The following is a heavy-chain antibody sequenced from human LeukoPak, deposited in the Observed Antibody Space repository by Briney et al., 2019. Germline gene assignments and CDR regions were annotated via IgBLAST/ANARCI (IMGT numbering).Heavy chain of an antibody. D-gene: IGHD2-2*03. V-gene: IGHV3-7*02. CDR2: IKQDGSEK. J-gene: IGHJ3*01. CDR1: GFTFSRFW. CDR3: ATEMDSDAFDL. Sequence: TGGSLRLSCAASGFTFSRFWMSWVRQAPGKGLEWVANIKQDGSEKYYVDSVKGRFTISRDNAKNSLYLQMNSLRAEDTAVFYCATEMDSDAFDLWGRGTMVTVSS.